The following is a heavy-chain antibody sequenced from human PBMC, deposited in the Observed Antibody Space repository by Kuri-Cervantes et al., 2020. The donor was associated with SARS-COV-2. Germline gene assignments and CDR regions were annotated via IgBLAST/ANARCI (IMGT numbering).Heavy chain of an antibody. Sequence: GESLKISCAASGFTFSSYSMNWVRQAPGKGLEWVSVIYSGGSTYYADSVKGRFTISRDNSKNTLYLQMNSLRAEDTAVYYCARELPYYGMDVWGQGTTVTVSS. CDR2: IYSGGST. D-gene: IGHD2-21*02. CDR3: ARELPYYGMDV. V-gene: IGHV3-53*01. CDR1: GFTFSSYS. J-gene: IGHJ6*02.